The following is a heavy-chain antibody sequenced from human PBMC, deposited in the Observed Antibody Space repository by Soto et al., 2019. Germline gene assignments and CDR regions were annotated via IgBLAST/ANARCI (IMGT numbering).Heavy chain of an antibody. CDR3: ARDRKNGNWPNFAC. V-gene: IGHV1-46*01. CDR1: GYTFTTYY. Sequence: ASGKVSCKASGYTFTTYYMHWVRQAPGQGLEWMGIINPSGGGTNYAQKFQDRVTMTGDTSTSTAYMQLSSLTSEDTAVYYCARDRKNGNWPNFACRGPGTLVTVSS. J-gene: IGHJ4*02. D-gene: IGHD1-1*01. CDR2: INPSGGGT.